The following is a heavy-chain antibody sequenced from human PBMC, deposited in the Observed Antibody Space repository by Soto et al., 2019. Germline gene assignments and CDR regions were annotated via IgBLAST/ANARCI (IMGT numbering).Heavy chain of an antibody. CDR2: ISYSTTYI. V-gene: IGHV3-21*02. CDR1: GFTFSSYN. J-gene: IGHJ4*02. CDR3: ARAVLPSVVGAVDY. D-gene: IGHD1-26*01. Sequence: EVQLVESGGGLVKPGGSLRLSCAASGFTFSSYNMNWVRQAPGKGLEWVSSISYSTTYIYYADSVQGRFTISRDNAKNSLYLQMDSLGADDTAVYYCARAVLPSVVGAVDYWGQGTLVTVSS.